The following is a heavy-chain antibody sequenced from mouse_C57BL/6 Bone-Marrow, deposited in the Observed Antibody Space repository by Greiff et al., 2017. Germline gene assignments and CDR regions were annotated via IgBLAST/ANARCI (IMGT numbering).Heavy chain of an antibody. D-gene: IGHD2-2*01. CDR1: GFTFSDFY. CDR2: SRNKANDYTT. V-gene: IGHV7-1*01. CDR3: ARELLWLRRRDY. Sequence: EVKVVESGGGLVQSGRSLRLSCATSGFTFSDFYMEWVRQAPGKGLEWIAASRNKANDYTTEYSASVKGRFIVSRDTSQRFLYLQMNALRAEDTAIYYCARELLWLRRRDYWGQGTSVTVSS. J-gene: IGHJ4*01.